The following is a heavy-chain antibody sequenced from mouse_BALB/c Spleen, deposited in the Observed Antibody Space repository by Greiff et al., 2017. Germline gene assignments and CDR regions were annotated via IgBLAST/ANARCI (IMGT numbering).Heavy chain of an antibody. CDR2: INPSTGYT. J-gene: IGHJ4*01. V-gene: IGHV1-7*01. Sequence: QVQLQQPGAELVKPGASVKLSCKASGYTFTSYWMHWVKQRPGQGLEWIGYINPSTGYTEYNQKFKDKATLTADKSSSTAYMQLSSLTSEDSAVYYCARGNYDYGYAMDYWGQGTSVTVSA. D-gene: IGHD2-4*01. CDR3: ARGNYDYGYAMDY. CDR1: GYTFTSYW.